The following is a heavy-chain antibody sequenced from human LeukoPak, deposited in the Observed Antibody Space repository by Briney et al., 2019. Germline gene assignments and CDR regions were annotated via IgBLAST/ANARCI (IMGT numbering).Heavy chain of an antibody. CDR2: ISYDGSNK. J-gene: IGHJ4*02. CDR3: AKNSSGWYLDSSFYY. V-gene: IGHV3-30*18. Sequence: GGSLRLSCAASGFTFSSYGMHWVRQAPGKGLEWVAVISYDGSNKYYADSVKGRFTISRDNSKNTLYLQMNSLRAEDTAVYYCAKNSSGWYLDSSFYYWGQGTLVTVSS. D-gene: IGHD6-19*01. CDR1: GFTFSSYG.